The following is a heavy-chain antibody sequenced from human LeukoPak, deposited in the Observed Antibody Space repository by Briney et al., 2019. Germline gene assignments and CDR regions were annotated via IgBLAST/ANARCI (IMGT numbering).Heavy chain of an antibody. D-gene: IGHD3-3*01. V-gene: IGHV4-30-2*01. Sequence: SETLSLTCTVSGGSISSGGYYWSWIRQPPGKGLEWIGYIYHSGSTYYNPSLKSRVTISVDRSKNQFSLKLSSVTAADTAVYYCARGIPIFGVAYGGFDPWGQGTLVTVSS. CDR3: ARGIPIFGVAYGGFDP. CDR2: IYHSGST. CDR1: GGSISSGGYY. J-gene: IGHJ5*02.